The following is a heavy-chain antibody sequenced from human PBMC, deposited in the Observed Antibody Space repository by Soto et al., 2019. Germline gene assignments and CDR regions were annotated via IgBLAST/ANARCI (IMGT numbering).Heavy chain of an antibody. Sequence: EVQLLESGGGLVQPGGSLRLSCAASGFTFSSYAMSWVRQAPGKGLEWVSAISGSGGSTYYADSVKGRFTISRDNSKNXLYLQMNSLRAEDTAVYYCAKDYPDYYDSSDPFDYWGQGTLVTVSS. CDR2: ISGSGGST. CDR3: AKDYPDYYDSSDPFDY. D-gene: IGHD3-22*01. V-gene: IGHV3-23*01. J-gene: IGHJ4*02. CDR1: GFTFSSYA.